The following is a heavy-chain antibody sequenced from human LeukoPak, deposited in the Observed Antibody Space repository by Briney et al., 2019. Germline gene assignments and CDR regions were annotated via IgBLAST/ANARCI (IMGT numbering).Heavy chain of an antibody. CDR2: ISAYNSNT. D-gene: IGHD2-2*01. Sequence: RASVNVSCKASGYTFTGYGISWVRQAPGQGLEWMGWISAYNSNTNYAQKLQGRVTMTTDTSTSTAYMELRSLRSDDTAVYYCARVVVPAGGWFDPWGQGTLVTVSS. J-gene: IGHJ5*02. CDR3: ARVVVPAGGWFDP. CDR1: GYTFTGYG. V-gene: IGHV1-18*01.